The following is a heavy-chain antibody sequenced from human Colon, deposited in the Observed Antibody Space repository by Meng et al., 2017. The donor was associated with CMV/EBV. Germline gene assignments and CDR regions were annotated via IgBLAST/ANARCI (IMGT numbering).Heavy chain of an antibody. J-gene: IGHJ5*02. V-gene: IGHV5-51*01. CDR3: ARQNTRNYDH. CDR1: GYSFSKYW. D-gene: IGHD1-7*01. Sequence: PCKTSGYSFSKYWVAWVRQVPGKGLEWIGIIYPGDSDTTYSPSFDGQVSISADKSISTAYLQWSSLKASDTALYYCARQNTRNYDHWGQGTLVTVSS. CDR2: IYPGDSDT.